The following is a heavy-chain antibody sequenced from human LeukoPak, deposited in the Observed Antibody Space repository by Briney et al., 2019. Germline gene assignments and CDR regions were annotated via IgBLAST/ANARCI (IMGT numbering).Heavy chain of an antibody. J-gene: IGHJ6*03. V-gene: IGHV3-23*01. Sequence: GGSLRLSCAASGFTFSSYAMSWVRQAPGKGLEWVSAISGSGGSTYHADSVKGRFTISRDNSKNTLYLQMNSLRAEDTAVYYCAKSPPSLMVYDYYYYYMDVWGKGTTVTVSS. D-gene: IGHD2-8*01. CDR3: AKSPPSLMVYDYYYYYMDV. CDR1: GFTFSSYA. CDR2: ISGSGGST.